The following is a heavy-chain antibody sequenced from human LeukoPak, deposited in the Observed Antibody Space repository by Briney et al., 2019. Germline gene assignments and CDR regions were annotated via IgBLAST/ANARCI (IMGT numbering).Heavy chain of an antibody. CDR1: GFTFSSYA. Sequence: GGSLRLSCAASGFTFSSYAMNWVRQAPGKGLEWVSAISGSGSNTYYADSVKGRFTISRDNSKDTLYLQMSSVRVDDTAVYYCARDRGRYYDSRGFYWGYYFDSWGQGILVTVST. CDR2: ISGSGSNT. J-gene: IGHJ4*02. CDR3: ARDRGRYYDSRGFYWGYYFDS. V-gene: IGHV3-23*01. D-gene: IGHD3-22*01.